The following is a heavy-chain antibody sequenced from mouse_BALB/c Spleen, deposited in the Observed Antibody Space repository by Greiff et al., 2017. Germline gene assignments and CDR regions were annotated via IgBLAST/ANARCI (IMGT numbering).Heavy chain of an antibody. CDR2: IDPENGDT. Sequence: VQLQQSGAELVKPGASVKLSCTASGFNIKDYYMHWVKQRPEQGLEWIGWIDPENGDTEYAPKFQGKATMTADTSSNTAYLQLSSLTSEDTAVYYCNAYYYGSSYFDYWGQGTTLTVSS. D-gene: IGHD1-1*01. CDR1: GFNIKDYY. J-gene: IGHJ2*01. V-gene: IGHV14-4*02. CDR3: NAYYYGSSYFDY.